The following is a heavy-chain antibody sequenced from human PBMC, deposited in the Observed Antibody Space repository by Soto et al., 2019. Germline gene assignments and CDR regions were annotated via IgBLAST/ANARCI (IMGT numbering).Heavy chain of an antibody. CDR3: VGSGSYYKYWYFDL. V-gene: IGHV1-69*13. Sequence: SVKVSCKASGGTFSSYAISWVRQAPGQGLEWMGGIIPIFGTANYAQKFQGRVTITADESTSTAYMELSSLRSEDTAVYYCVGSGSYYKYWYFDLWGRGTLVTVS. D-gene: IGHD3-10*01. J-gene: IGHJ2*01. CDR1: GGTFSSYA. CDR2: IIPIFGTA.